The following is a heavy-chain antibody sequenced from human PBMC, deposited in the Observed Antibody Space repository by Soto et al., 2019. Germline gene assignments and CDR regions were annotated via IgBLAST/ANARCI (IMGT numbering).Heavy chain of an antibody. V-gene: IGHV4-30-4*01. J-gene: IGHJ4*02. Sequence: QVQLQESGPGLVKPSQTLSLTCTVSGGSFSSGDYYWSWIRQPPGKGLAWIGYIYYTGSTYYHPSRKSRGTMAGDTSKNQFSLRLSSVTAADTAVYYCARVPAGGNADYFDSWGQGTLVTVSA. D-gene: IGHD2-15*01. CDR1: GGSFSSGDYY. CDR2: IYYTGST. CDR3: ARVPAGGNADYFDS.